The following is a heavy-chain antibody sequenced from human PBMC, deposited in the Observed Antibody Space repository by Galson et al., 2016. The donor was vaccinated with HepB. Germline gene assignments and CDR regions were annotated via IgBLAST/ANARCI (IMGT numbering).Heavy chain of an antibody. CDR1: GFTFSNYS. J-gene: IGHJ5*02. CDR3: ARDYLGGTIFGVNNWFDP. D-gene: IGHD3-3*01. Sequence: SLRLSCAASGFTFSNYSMNWVRQAPGKGLEWVSSISSRYSYIFYADSVKGRFTISRDNTKKSLYLQMNSLRAEDTAVYYCARDYLGGTIFGVNNWFDPWGQGTLVTVSS. CDR2: ISSRYSYI. V-gene: IGHV3-21*01.